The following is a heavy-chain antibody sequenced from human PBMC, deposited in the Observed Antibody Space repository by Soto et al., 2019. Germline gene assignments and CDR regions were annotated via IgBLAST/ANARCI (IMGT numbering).Heavy chain of an antibody. D-gene: IGHD6-13*01. CDR1: GGSXSGYY. J-gene: IGHJ6*02. CDR3: ASSNIAAAGFYYYGMEV. Sequence: SETLSLTCAVYGGSXSGYYWSWIRQPPGKGLEWIGEINHSGSTNYNPSLKSRVTISVDTSKNQFSLKLSSVTAADTAVYYCASSNIAAAGFYYYGMEVWGRGTTVTVSS. CDR2: INHSGST. V-gene: IGHV4-34*01.